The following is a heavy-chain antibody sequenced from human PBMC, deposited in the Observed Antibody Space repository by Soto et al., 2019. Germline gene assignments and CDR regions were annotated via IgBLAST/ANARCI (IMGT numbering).Heavy chain of an antibody. Sequence: EVQLLESGGGLVHPGGSLRLSCAASGFTFTSYAMSWVRQAPGKGLEWVSAISGSGDNTYYADSVKGRFTISRDNSKNTLYLQMNSLRAEDTAVYYCAKDEPSTNPMDVWGQGTTVTVSS. J-gene: IGHJ6*02. CDR1: GFTFTSYA. CDR3: AKDEPSTNPMDV. V-gene: IGHV3-23*01. CDR2: ISGSGDNT. D-gene: IGHD2-2*01.